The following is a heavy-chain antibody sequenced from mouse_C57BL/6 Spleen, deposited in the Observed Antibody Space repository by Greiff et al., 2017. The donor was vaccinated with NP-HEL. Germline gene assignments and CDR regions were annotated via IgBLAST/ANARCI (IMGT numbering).Heavy chain of an antibody. V-gene: IGHV5-4*01. CDR1: GFTFSSYA. Sequence: EVHLVESGGGLVKPGGSLKLSCAASGFTFSSYAMSWVRQTPEKRLEWVATISDGGSYTYYPDNVKGRFTISRDNAKNNLYLQMSHLKSEDTAMYYCAIHYYGSSPYFDYWGQGTLVTVSA. J-gene: IGHJ3*01. CDR3: AIHYYGSSPYFDY. D-gene: IGHD1-1*01. CDR2: ISDGGSYT.